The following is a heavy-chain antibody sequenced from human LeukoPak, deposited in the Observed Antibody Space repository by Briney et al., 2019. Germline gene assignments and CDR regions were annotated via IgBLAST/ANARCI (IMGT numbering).Heavy chain of an antibody. CDR2: ISSSSTI. CDR3: AREKYYDYVWGSYREFDY. CDR1: GFTFSNYA. Sequence: GGSLRLSCAASGFTFSNYAMSWVRQAPGKGLEWVSYISSSSTIYYADSVKGRFTISRDNAKNSLYLQMNSLRDEDTAVYYCAREKYYDYVWGSYREFDYWGQGTLVTVSS. V-gene: IGHV3-48*02. J-gene: IGHJ4*02. D-gene: IGHD3-16*02.